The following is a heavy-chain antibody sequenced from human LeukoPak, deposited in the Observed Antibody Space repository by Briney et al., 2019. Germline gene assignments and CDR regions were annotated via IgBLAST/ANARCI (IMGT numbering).Heavy chain of an antibody. CDR3: ARESEGYCSSTSCYLFFDY. D-gene: IGHD2-2*01. V-gene: IGHV1-18*01. CDR2: ISAYNGNT. Sequence: ASVKVSCEASGYTFTSYGISWVRQAPGQGLEWMGWISAYNGNTNYAQKLQGRVTMTTDTSTSTAYMELRSLRSDDTAVYYCARESEGYCSSTSCYLFFDYWGQGTLVTVSS. J-gene: IGHJ4*02. CDR1: GYTFTSYG.